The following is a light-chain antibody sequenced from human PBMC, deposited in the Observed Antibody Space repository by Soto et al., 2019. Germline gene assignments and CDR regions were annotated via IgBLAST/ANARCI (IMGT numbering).Light chain of an antibody. CDR1: QSVSRY. CDR3: QQRSNWPVT. J-gene: IGKJ1*01. CDR2: DAS. V-gene: IGKV3-11*01. Sequence: EIVLTQSPATLSLSPGERATLSCRASQSVSRYLAWYQQKPGQAPRLLIYDASSRATGIPARFSGSGSGTEFTLTISSLEPEDFAVYYCQQRSNWPVTFGQGTRVDIK.